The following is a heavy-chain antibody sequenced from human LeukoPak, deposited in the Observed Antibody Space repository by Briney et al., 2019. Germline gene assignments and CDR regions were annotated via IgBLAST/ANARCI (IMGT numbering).Heavy chain of an antibody. CDR2: ITNSGSTM. J-gene: IGHJ6*01. CDR1: GLTFSDYY. CDR3: ARDPPGSHYGMDG. V-gene: IGHV3-11*01. Sequence: GALHLSCAASGLTFSDYYMSWIRQAPGKGLEWVSYITNSGSTMYYADSVKGRFTISRDNAKNSLFLQMNSLRAEDTAVYYCARDPPGSHYGMDGWGQGTTVTVSS.